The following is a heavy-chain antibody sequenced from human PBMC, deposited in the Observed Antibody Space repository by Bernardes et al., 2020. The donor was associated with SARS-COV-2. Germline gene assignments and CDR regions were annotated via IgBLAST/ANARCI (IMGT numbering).Heavy chain of an antibody. D-gene: IGHD2-2*01. CDR3: ARMALGYCSSTSCYSGFDP. J-gene: IGHJ5*02. Sequence: ASVKVSCKASGYTFTGYYMHWVRQAPGQGLEWMGWINPNSGGTNYAQKFQGRVTMTRDTSISTAYMELSRLRSDDTAVYYCARMALGYCSSTSCYSGFDPWGQGTLVTVSS. CDR2: INPNSGGT. CDR1: GYTFTGYY. V-gene: IGHV1-2*02.